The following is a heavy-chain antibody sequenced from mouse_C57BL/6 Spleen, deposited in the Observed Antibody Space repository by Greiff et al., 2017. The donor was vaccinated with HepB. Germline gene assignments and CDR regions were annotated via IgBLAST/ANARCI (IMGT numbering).Heavy chain of an antibody. CDR2: IYPGSGNT. V-gene: IGHV1-76*01. J-gene: IGHJ4*01. CDR1: GYTFTDYY. Sequence: VKLQESGAELVRPGASVKLSCKASGYTFTDYYINWVKQRPGQGLEWIARIYPGSGNTYYNEKFKGKATLTAEKSSSTAYMQLSSLTSEDSGVYFCARGGYGSSYVYAMDYWGQGTSVTVSS. D-gene: IGHD1-1*01. CDR3: ARGGYGSSYVYAMDY.